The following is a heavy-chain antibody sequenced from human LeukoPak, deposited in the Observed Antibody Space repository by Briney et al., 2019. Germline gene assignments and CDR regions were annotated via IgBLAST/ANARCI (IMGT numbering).Heavy chain of an antibody. Sequence: SVKVSCKASGGTFSSYAISWVRQAPGQGLEWMGGIIPIFGTANYAQKFQGRVTITADESTSTAYMELSSLRSEDTAVYYCARELMSYYDSSGQYYFDYWGQGTLVTVSS. J-gene: IGHJ4*02. CDR2: IIPIFGTA. V-gene: IGHV1-69*01. CDR3: ARELMSYYDSSGQYYFDY. CDR1: GGTFSSYA. D-gene: IGHD3-22*01.